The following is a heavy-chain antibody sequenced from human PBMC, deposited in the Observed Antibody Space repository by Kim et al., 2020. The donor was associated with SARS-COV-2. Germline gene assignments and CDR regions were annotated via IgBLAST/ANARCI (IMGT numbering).Heavy chain of an antibody. CDR3: ARRQYGVRNNWFDP. D-gene: IGHD3-10*01. Sequence: NPSRKRRVTRSVDKSKNQYALKLSSVTAADTAVYYCARRQYGVRNNWFDPWGQGTLVTVSS. J-gene: IGHJ5*02. V-gene: IGHV4-39*01.